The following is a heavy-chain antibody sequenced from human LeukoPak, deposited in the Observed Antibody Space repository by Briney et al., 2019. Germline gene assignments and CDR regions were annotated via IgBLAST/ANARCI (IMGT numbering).Heavy chain of an antibody. CDR2: IYPGDSDT. Sequence: WESLKISCKGSGYSFTSYWTGWVRQMPGKGLEWVGIIYPGDSDTRYSPSFQGQVTLSADKSISTSYLQWSSLKASDAAMYYCARLAYEREESNWFDPWGQGTLVTVSS. CDR3: ARLAYEREESNWFDP. D-gene: IGHD3-10*01. CDR1: GYSFTSYW. J-gene: IGHJ5*02. V-gene: IGHV5-51*01.